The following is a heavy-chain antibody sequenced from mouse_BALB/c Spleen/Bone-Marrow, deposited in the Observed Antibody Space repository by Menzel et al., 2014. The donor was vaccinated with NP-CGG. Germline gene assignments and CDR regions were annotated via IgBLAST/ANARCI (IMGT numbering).Heavy chain of an antibody. CDR3: ARSYYGNYYAMDY. J-gene: IGHJ4*01. V-gene: IGHV1-67*01. CDR1: GYTFTDYA. D-gene: IGHD1-1*01. Sequence: VQLQQSGPELVRPGVSVKISCKGSGYTFTDYAMHWVKQCHAKSLEWIGVISTYSGNTNYNQKFKGKATMTVDKSSSTAYMELARLTSEDSAIYYCARSYYGNYYAMDYWGQGTSVTVSS. CDR2: ISTYSGNT.